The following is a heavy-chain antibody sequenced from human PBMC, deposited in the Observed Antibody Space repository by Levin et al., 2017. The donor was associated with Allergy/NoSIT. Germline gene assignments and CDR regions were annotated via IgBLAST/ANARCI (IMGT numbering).Heavy chain of an antibody. D-gene: IGHD1-26*01. CDR3: AKDYGGSPYYFDY. J-gene: IGHJ4*02. V-gene: IGHV3-9*01. Sequence: GGSLRLSCAASGFTFDDYAMHWVRQPPGKGPEWVSGISWNSGRIGYADSVKGRFTISRDNAKNSLYLQLNSLRAEDTAFYYCAKDYGGSPYYFDYWGQGTLVTVSS. CDR2: ISWNSGRI. CDR1: GFTFDDYA.